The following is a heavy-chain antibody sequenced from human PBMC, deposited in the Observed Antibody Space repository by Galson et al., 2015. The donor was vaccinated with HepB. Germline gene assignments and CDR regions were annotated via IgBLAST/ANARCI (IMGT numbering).Heavy chain of an antibody. V-gene: IGHV1-69*13. J-gene: IGHJ6*02. D-gene: IGHD3-9*01. CDR3: ARDNVPETHEILREDGMDV. CDR1: GGTFSSYA. CDR2: IIPIFGTA. Sequence: SVKVSCKASGGTFSSYAISWVRQAPGQGLEWMGGIIPIFGTANYAQKFQGRVTITADESTSTAYMELSSLRSEDTAVYYCARDNVPETHEILREDGMDVWGQGTTVTVSS.